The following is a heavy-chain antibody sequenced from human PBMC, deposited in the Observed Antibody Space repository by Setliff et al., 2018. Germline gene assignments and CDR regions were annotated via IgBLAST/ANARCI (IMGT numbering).Heavy chain of an antibody. Sequence: ASETLSLTCTVYGGSFSDYYWGWIRQSPGKRPEWIAEINQSGNTNYNPSLNSRVSVSVDTPTNQFSLKVFSVTAADTAVYYCRFWSSYYKNDYWAQGTQVTVSS. CDR3: RFWSSYYKNDY. J-gene: IGHJ4*02. D-gene: IGHD3-3*01. CDR1: GGSFSDYY. CDR2: INQSGNT. V-gene: IGHV4-34*01.